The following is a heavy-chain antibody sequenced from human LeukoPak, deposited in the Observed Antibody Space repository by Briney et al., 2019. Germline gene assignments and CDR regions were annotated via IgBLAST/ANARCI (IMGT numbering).Heavy chain of an antibody. CDR2: INPSGGST. V-gene: IGHV1-46*01. CDR3: ARDAAAAHPEYYFDY. Sequence: ASVKASCKASGYTFTSYYMHWVRQAPGQGLEWMGIINPSGGSTRYGQKFQGRVTMTRDMSTSTVYMELSSLRSEDTAVYYCARDAAAAHPEYYFDYWGQGTLVTVSS. D-gene: IGHD6-13*01. CDR1: GYTFTSYY. J-gene: IGHJ4*02.